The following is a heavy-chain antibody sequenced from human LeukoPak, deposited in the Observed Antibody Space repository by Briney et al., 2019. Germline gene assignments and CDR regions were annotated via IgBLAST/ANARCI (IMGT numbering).Heavy chain of an antibody. J-gene: IGHJ4*02. CDR2: ISSGSSYI. CDR3: ARVPGDY. CDR1: GFTFGSHS. D-gene: IGHD3-16*01. V-gene: IGHV3-21*01. Sequence: PGGSLRLSCAASGFTFGSHSMNWVRQAPGKGLEWVSSISSGSSYIYYADSVKGRFTISRDNAKNSLYLQMNNLRAEDTAVYYCARVPGDYWGQGTLVTVSS.